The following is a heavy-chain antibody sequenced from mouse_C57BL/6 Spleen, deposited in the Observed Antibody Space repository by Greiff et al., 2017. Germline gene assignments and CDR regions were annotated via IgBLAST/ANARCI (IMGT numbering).Heavy chain of an antibody. Sequence: VQLQQSGPGLVAPSQSLSITCTVSGFSLTSYGVHWVRQPPGKGLEWLVEIWSDGSTTYNSAHKSRLSSSKDNSKSHVFLKMNSLQTDDTAMYYCAGRGDYGGFAYWGQGTLVTVSA. V-gene: IGHV2-6*03. D-gene: IGHD2-4*01. CDR2: IWSDGST. CDR3: AGRGDYGGFAY. J-gene: IGHJ3*01. CDR1: GFSLTSYG.